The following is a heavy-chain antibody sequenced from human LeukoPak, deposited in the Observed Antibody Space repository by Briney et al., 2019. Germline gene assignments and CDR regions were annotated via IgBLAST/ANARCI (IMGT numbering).Heavy chain of an antibody. CDR2: IYYSGST. D-gene: IGHD3-10*01. V-gene: IGHV4-59*01. CDR3: ARDYYGSGSLA. Sequence: SETLSLTCTVSDASISSYYWSWIRQPPGKGLEWIGYIYYSGSTNYNPSLKSRVTISVDTSKNQFSLKLSSVTAADTAVYYCARDYYGSGSLAWGQGTLVTVSS. J-gene: IGHJ4*02. CDR1: DASISSYY.